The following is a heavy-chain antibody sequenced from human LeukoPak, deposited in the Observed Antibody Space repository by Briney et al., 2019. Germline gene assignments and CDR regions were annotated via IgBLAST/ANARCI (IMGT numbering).Heavy chain of an antibody. D-gene: IGHD3-10*01. CDR2: INHSGSI. J-gene: IGHJ4*02. CDR3: ATHYYYGSGSYTGDY. Sequence: SETLSLTCAVYGGSFSGYYWSWIRQPPGKGLEWIGEINHSGSIKRNPSLKSRVTISVDTSKNQFSLKLSSVTAADTAVYYCATHYYYGSGSYTGDYWGQGTLVTVSS. V-gene: IGHV4-34*01. CDR1: GGSFSGYY.